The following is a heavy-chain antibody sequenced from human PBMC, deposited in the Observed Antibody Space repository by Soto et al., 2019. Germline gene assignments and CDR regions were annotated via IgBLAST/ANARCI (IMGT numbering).Heavy chain of an antibody. J-gene: IGHJ4*02. CDR2: ISGSGGST. V-gene: IGHV3-23*01. D-gene: IGHD1-26*01. CDR3: AKDVGGYHLGALHFDY. Sequence: EVQLLESGGGLVQPGGSLRLSCAASGFTFSSYAMSWVRQAPGKGLEWVSAISGSGGSTYYADSVKGRFTISRDNSKNTLYLQMNSLRAEDTAVYYCAKDVGGYHLGALHFDYWGQGTLVTVSS. CDR1: GFTFSSYA.